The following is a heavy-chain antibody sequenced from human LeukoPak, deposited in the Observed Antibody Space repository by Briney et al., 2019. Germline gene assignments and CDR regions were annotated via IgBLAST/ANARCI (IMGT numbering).Heavy chain of an antibody. J-gene: IGHJ5*02. D-gene: IGHD3-22*01. CDR2: FNPNTSTT. V-gene: IGHV1-46*01. CDR3: ARKLYYYDSGGSAGYAGWFDP. CDR1: GYTFTSYY. Sequence: ASVKVSCKASGYTFTSYYIHWARQAPGQGLEWMGIFNPNTSTTRYAQKFQGRVTMTSDTSTSTVYMEVTTLTAEDTAVYYCARKLYYYDSGGSAGYAGWFDPWGQGTLVTVSS.